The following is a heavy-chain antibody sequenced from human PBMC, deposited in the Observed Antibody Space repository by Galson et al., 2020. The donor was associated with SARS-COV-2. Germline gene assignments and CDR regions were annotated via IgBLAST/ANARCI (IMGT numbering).Heavy chain of an antibody. CDR1: GGTFSSYA. Sequence: ASVKVSCKASGGTFSSYAISWVRQAPGQGLEWMGGIIPIFGTANYAQKFQGRVTITTDESTSTAYMELSSLRSEDTAVYYCATNYYDSSQPWSYLYFDLWGRGTLVTVSS. D-gene: IGHD3-22*01. CDR2: IIPIFGTA. CDR3: ATNYYDSSQPWSYLYFDL. J-gene: IGHJ2*01. V-gene: IGHV1-69*05.